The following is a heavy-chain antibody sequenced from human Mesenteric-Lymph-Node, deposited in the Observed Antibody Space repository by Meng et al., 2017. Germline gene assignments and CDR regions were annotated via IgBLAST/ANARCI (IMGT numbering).Heavy chain of an antibody. CDR1: GFTFSSYG. J-gene: IGHJ4*02. V-gene: IGHV3-33*01. CDR3: ARGRGYCSGGSCYAAFDY. D-gene: IGHD2-15*01. CDR2: IWYDGSNK. Sequence: GGSLRLSCAASGFTFSSYGMHWVRQAPGKGLEWVAVIWYDGSNKYYADSVKGRFTISRDNSKNTLYLQMNSLRAEDTAVYYCARGRGYCSGGSCYAAFDYWGQGTLVTVSS.